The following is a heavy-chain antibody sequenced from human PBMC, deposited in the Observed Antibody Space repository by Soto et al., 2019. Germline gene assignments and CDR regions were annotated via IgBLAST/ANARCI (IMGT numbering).Heavy chain of an antibody. CDR3: AKDRLRYCSSTSCYGMSGFDP. CDR1: GFTFSSYA. D-gene: IGHD2-2*01. V-gene: IGHV3-23*01. J-gene: IGHJ5*02. Sequence: GGSLRLSCAASGFTFSSYAMSWVRQAPGKGLEWVSAISGSGGSTYYADSVKGRFTISRDNSKNTLYLQMNSLRAEDTAVYYCAKDRLRYCSSTSCYGMSGFDPWGQGTLVTVSS. CDR2: ISGSGGST.